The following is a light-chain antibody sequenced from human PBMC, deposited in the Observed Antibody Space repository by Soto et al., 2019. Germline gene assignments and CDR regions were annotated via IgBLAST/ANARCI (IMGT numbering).Light chain of an antibody. CDR3: LQGTHWPYT. J-gene: IGKJ2*01. CDR1: HSLVYSDGNIY. Sequence: DVVMTQSPVSLPVTLGQPASISCRSSHSLVYSDGNIYLNWFQQRPGQSPRRLIYMVSNRDSGVPDRISGSGSGTDFTLKISRVVAEDVAVYYCLQGTHWPYTFGQGTKPEIK. V-gene: IGKV2-30*01. CDR2: MVS.